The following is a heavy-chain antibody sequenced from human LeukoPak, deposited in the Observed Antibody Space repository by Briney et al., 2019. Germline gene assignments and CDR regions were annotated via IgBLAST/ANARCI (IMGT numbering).Heavy chain of an antibody. V-gene: IGHV4-59*01. CDR2: IYYSGST. J-gene: IGHJ6*03. CDR1: GGSISSYY. D-gene: IGHD3-22*01. Sequence: SETLSLTCTVSGGSISSYYWSWIRQPPGKGLEWIGYIYYSGSTNYNPSLKSRVTISVDTSKNQFSLKLRSVTAADTAVYYCARGDYYDSSGYYSGVYYYYMDVWGKGTTDTVSS. CDR3: ARGDYYDSSGYYSGVYYYYMDV.